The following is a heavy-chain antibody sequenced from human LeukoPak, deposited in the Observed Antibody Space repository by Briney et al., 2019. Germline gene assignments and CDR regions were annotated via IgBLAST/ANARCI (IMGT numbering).Heavy chain of an antibody. CDR1: GGSIISGSYY. J-gene: IGHJ3*02. Sequence: SETLSLTCTVSGGSIISGSYYWSWIRQPAGKGLEWIGRMYTSGSTNYNPSLKSRVTISVDTSKNQFSLKLSSVTAADTAVYYCARFDLLDAFDIWGQGTMVTVSS. V-gene: IGHV4-61*02. D-gene: IGHD3-3*01. CDR2: MYTSGST. CDR3: ARFDLLDAFDI.